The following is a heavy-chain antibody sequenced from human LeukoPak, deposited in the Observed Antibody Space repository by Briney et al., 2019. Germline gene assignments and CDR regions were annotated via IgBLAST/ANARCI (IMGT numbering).Heavy chain of an antibody. CDR3: ARGSLNYYDITGYFDY. CDR2: INPNSGGT. CDR1: GYTFTGYY. Sequence: GASVKVSCKASGYTFTGYYMHWVRQAPGQGLEWMGWINPNSGGTNYAQKFQGWVTMTRDTSISTAYMELSRLRSDDTAVYYCARGSLNYYDITGYFDYWGLGTLVTVSS. D-gene: IGHD3-22*01. V-gene: IGHV1-2*04. J-gene: IGHJ4*02.